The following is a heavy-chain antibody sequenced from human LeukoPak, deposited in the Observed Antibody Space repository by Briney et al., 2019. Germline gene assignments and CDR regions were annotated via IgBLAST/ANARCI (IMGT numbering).Heavy chain of an antibody. CDR1: GDSISSSTYY. D-gene: IGHD6-13*01. CDR2: IYYSGST. J-gene: IGHJ4*02. CDR3: ARGGAAAGSDY. Sequence: PSETLSLTCTVSGDSISSSTYYWGWIRQPPGKGLEWIGYIYYSGSTNYNPSLKSRVTISVDTSKNQFSLKLSSVTAADTAVYYCARGGAAAGSDYWGQGTLVTVSS. V-gene: IGHV4-61*05.